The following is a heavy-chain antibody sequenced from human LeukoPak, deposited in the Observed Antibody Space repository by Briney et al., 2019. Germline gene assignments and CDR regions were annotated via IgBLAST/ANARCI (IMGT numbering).Heavy chain of an antibody. V-gene: IGHV4-39*01. Sequence: PSETLSLTCTVSGGSISSSCYYWGWIRHPPGKGLEWIGSIYYSGSTYYNPSLKSRVTISVDTSKNQFSLKLSSVTAADTAVYYCARHPTYYYDSSGYRYAFDIWGQGTMVTVSS. CDR2: IYYSGST. J-gene: IGHJ3*02. CDR3: ARHPTYYYDSSGYRYAFDI. CDR1: GGSISSSCYY. D-gene: IGHD3-22*01.